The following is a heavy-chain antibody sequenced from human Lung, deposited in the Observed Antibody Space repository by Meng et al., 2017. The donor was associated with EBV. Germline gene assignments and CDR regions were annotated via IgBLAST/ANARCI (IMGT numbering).Heavy chain of an antibody. J-gene: IGHJ4*02. CDR1: GGSVDSGAYY. Sequence: VPLQESGPGLVKPSQTLSLTCTVSGGSVDSGAYYWSWIRQRPGKGLEWIGYIYYSGSTFYTPSLKSRATLSVDTSKNQFSLNLNSVTAADTAVYYCARLRLVWMFDYWGQGALVTVSS. CDR3: ARLRLVWMFDY. D-gene: IGHD6-19*01. CDR2: IYYSGST. V-gene: IGHV4-31*03.